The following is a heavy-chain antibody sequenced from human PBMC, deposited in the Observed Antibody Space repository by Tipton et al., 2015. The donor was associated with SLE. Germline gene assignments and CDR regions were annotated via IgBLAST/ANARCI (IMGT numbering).Heavy chain of an antibody. Sequence: SLRLSCTFSVFPFLTSGMHWVRQAPGKGLEWVAVIWYDGSNKYYADSVKGRFTISRDNSKNTVYLQMNSLRTEDTAVYYCAKQISPHYGMDVWGQVLRVTVSS. J-gene: IGHJ6*02. CDR2: IWYDGSNK. CDR3: AKQISPHYGMDV. CDR1: VFPFLTSG. V-gene: IGHV3-30*18.